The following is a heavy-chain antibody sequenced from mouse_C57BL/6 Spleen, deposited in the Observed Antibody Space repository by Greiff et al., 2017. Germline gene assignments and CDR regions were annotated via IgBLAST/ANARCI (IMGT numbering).Heavy chain of an antibody. CDR3: ADSDDLAY. J-gene: IGHJ3*01. CDR2: ISSGSSTI. Sequence: EVKLMESGGGLVKPGGSLKLSCAASGFTFSDYGMHWVRQAPEKGLEWVAYISSGSSTIYYADTVKGRFTISRDNAKNTLFLQMTSLRSEDTAMYYCADSDDLAYWGQGTLVTVSA. D-gene: IGHD2-3*01. CDR1: GFTFSDYG. V-gene: IGHV5-17*01.